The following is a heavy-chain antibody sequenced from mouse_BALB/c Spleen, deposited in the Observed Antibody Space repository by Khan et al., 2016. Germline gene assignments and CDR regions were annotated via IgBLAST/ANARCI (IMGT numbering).Heavy chain of an antibody. CDR3: ARGLHYYGYWFAY. CDR1: GYTFTNYG. CDR2: INTYTGEP. J-gene: IGHJ3*01. D-gene: IGHD1-2*01. V-gene: IGHV9-3-1*01. Sequence: QVQLVQSGPELKKPGETVKISCKASGYTFTNYGMNWVKQAPGKGLKWMGWINTYTGEPTYADDFKGRFACSLETSASTAYLQINNLKHEDTTTYFCARGLHYYGYWFAYWGHGTLVTVSA.